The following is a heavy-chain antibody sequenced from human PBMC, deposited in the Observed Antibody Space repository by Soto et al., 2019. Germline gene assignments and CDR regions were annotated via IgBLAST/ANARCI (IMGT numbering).Heavy chain of an antibody. V-gene: IGHV1-18*01. Sequence: ASVKVSCKASGYTFTSYGISWVRQAPGQGLEWMGWISAYNGNTIYAQKLQGRVTMTTDTSTSTAYMELRSLRSDDTAVYYCAREGYDILTGYYASFDYWGQGTLVTVSS. J-gene: IGHJ4*02. D-gene: IGHD3-9*01. CDR1: GYTFTSYG. CDR2: ISAYNGNT. CDR3: AREGYDILTGYYASFDY.